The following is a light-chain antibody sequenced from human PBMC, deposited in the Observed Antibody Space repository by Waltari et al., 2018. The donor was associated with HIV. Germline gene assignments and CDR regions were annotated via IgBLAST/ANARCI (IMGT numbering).Light chain of an antibody. Sequence: CTGTSSDIGDYNYVSWYQQHPGKAPKLMIYDVTKRPSGVPDRFSGSKSGNTASLTISGLQAEDEAAYYCCSFAGSYTLVFGGGTKLTVL. J-gene: IGLJ3*02. CDR3: CSFAGSYTLV. CDR1: SSDIGDYNY. CDR2: DVT. V-gene: IGLV2-11*03.